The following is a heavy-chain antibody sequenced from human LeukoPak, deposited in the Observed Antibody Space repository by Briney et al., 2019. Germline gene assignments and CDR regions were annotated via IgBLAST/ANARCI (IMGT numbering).Heavy chain of an antibody. CDR1: GGSISSGGYY. J-gene: IGHJ3*02. V-gene: IGHV4-31*03. CDR2: IYYSGST. D-gene: IGHD3-10*01. Sequence: PSQTLSLTCTVSGGSISSGGYYWSWIRQHPGKGLGWIGYIYYSGSTHYNPSLKSRVTISVDTSKNQFSLKLSSVTGADTAVYYCARDMVRGGRAFDIWGQGTMVTVSS. CDR3: ARDMVRGGRAFDI.